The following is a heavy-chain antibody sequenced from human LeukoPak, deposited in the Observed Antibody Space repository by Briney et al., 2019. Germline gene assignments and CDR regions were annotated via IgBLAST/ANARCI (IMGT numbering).Heavy chain of an antibody. CDR2: ISGSGGST. V-gene: IGHV3-23*01. CDR3: ASTGGHSSGYYYPGY. CDR1: GFTFSSYA. J-gene: IGHJ4*02. D-gene: IGHD3-22*01. Sequence: PGGSLRLSCAASGFTFSSYAMSWVRQALGKGLEWVSAISGSGGSTYYADSVKGRFTISRDNSKNTLYLQMNSLRAEDTAVYYCASTGGHSSGYYYPGYWGQGTLVTVSS.